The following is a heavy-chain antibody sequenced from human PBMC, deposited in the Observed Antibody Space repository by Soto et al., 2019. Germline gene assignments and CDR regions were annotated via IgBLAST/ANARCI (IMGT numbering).Heavy chain of an antibody. D-gene: IGHD2-8*01. V-gene: IGHV1-69*13. CDR2: IIPIFGTA. CDR3: ARGKYCTNGVCYFAFDY. Sequence: SVKVSCKASGGTFSSNAISWVRQAPGQGLEWMGGIIPIFGTANYAQKFQGRVTITADESTSTAYMELSSLRSEDTAVYYCARGKYCTNGVCYFAFDYWGQGTLVTVSS. CDR1: GGTFSSNA. J-gene: IGHJ4*02.